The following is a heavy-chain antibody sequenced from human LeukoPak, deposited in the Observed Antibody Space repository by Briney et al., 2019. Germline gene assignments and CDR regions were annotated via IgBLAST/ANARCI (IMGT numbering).Heavy chain of an antibody. V-gene: IGHV3-23*01. CDR3: ATDPYSRGWSGGDYFGQ. D-gene: IGHD6-19*01. CDR1: GFTFDKYA. CDR2: VGAGGGAP. Sequence: PGGSLRLSCAASGFTFDKYAMSWVRQAPGKGLEWVSSVGAGGGAPYYSDSVKGRFSISRDNSKSTLYLQMTGLTDEDTAIYYCATDPYSRGWSGGDYFGQWGRGTLVTVSS. J-gene: IGHJ4*02.